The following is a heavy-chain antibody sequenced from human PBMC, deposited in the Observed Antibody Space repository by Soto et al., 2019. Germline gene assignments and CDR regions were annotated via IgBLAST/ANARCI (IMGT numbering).Heavy chain of an antibody. Sequence: VQLVESGGGLVQPGGSLRLSCAASGFTVSSNYMSWVRQAPGKGLEWVSVIYSGGSTYYADSVKGRFTISRDNSKNTLYLQMNSLRAEDTAVYYCARDRRPPYSSSQNMDVWGKGTTVTVSS. V-gene: IGHV3-66*01. D-gene: IGHD6-13*01. CDR2: IYSGGST. CDR1: GFTVSSNY. CDR3: ARDRRPPYSSSQNMDV. J-gene: IGHJ6*03.